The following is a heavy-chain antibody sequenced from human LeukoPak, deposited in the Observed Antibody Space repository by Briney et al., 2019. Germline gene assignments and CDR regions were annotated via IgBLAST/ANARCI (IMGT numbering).Heavy chain of an antibody. V-gene: IGHV1-2*02. CDR1: GYTFTGHY. Sequence: GASVRVSCKASGYTFTGHYMHWVRQAPGQGLEWMGWINPNSGGTNYAQKFQGRVTMTRDTSISTAYMELSRLRSDVTAVYYCARDNDLLRYFDWPLDYWGQGTLVTVSS. CDR3: ARDNDLLRYFDWPLDY. J-gene: IGHJ4*02. D-gene: IGHD3-9*01. CDR2: INPNSGGT.